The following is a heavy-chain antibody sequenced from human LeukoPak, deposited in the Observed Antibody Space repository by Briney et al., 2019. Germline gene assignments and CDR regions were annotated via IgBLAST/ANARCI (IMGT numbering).Heavy chain of an antibody. Sequence: PGGSLRLSCAASGFTFSSYSMNWVRQAQAKGLEWVSYISSSSKTIYYADSVKGRFTISRDNAKNSLYLQMYSLRDEDSAVYYCARDQGIFDYWGQGTLVTVSS. J-gene: IGHJ4*02. CDR1: GFTFSSYS. CDR3: ARDQGIFDY. CDR2: ISSSSKTI. V-gene: IGHV3-48*02.